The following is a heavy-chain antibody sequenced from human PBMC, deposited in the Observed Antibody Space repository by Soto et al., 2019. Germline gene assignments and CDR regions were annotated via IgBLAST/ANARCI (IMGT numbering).Heavy chain of an antibody. Sequence: GGSLRLSCSASGFTFSMHSMHWVRQTPGKALEYVSAISRDGRSTFYADSVKGRFTISRDNSKNTLYLRMNSLRSEDTAVYYCAKDRGVEVTTRFFDYWGQGTLVTVSS. D-gene: IGHD4-17*01. CDR3: AKDRGVEVTTRFFDY. J-gene: IGHJ4*02. CDR1: GFTFSMHS. CDR2: ISRDGRST. V-gene: IGHV3-64D*08.